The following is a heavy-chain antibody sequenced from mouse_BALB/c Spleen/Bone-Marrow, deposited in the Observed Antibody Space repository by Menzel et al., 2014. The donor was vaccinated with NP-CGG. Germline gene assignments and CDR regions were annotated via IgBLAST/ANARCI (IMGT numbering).Heavy chain of an antibody. CDR2: IYPSDSYT. CDR1: GYTFTSYW. V-gene: IGHV1-69*02. D-gene: IGHD2-3*01. CDR3: TRGSYDLDY. Sequence: QVQLQQSGAELVRPGASVKLSCKASGYTFTSYWINWVNQRPGQGLEWIGNIYPSDSYTNYNQKFKDKATLTVDKSSSTAYMQLSSPTSEDSAVYYCTRGSYDLDYWGQGTTLTVSS. J-gene: IGHJ2*01.